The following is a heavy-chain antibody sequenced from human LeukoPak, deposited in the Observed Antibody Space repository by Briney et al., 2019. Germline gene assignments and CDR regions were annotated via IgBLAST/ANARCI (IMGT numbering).Heavy chain of an antibody. CDR1: GYTFTGYY. V-gene: IGHV1-2*02. CDR3: ARDGDIVVVPAAHNWFDP. J-gene: IGHJ5*02. Sequence: ASVKVSCKASGYTFTGYYMHWVRQAPGQGLEWMGWINPNSGGTDYAQKFQGRVTMTRDTSISTAYMELSRLRSDDTAVYYCARDGDIVVVPAAHNWFDPWGQGTLVTVSS. D-gene: IGHD2-2*01. CDR2: INPNSGGT.